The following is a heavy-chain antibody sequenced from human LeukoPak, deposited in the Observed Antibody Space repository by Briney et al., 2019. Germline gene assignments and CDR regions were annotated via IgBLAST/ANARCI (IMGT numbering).Heavy chain of an antibody. CDR3: ARRAGAYSHPYDY. J-gene: IGHJ4*02. D-gene: IGHD4/OR15-4a*01. V-gene: IGHV3-23*01. CDR1: GFTFSSHG. CDR2: IIPGGHTT. Sequence: GGSLRLSCAASGFTFSSHGMNWVRQAPGKGLERVSGIIPGGHTTYYADSVRGRFTISRDNSRNPLYLQMNSLRAEDTAVYYCARRAGAYSHPYDYWGQGTLVTVSS.